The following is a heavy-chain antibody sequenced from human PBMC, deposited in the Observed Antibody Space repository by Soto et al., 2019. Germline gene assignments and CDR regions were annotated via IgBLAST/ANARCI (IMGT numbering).Heavy chain of an antibody. CDR2: IYPGDSHA. CDR1: GYSFTNYW. J-gene: IGHJ3*01. Sequence: GESLKISCKGSGYSFTNYWIGWVRQMPGKGPEWMGIIYPGDSHAIYSPSFQGQVTMSADKSISTAYLPWSSLKASDTAMYYCARPYSGGPNDPFDVWGQGTMVTVSS. CDR3: ARPYSGGPNDPFDV. D-gene: IGHD1-26*01. V-gene: IGHV5-51*01.